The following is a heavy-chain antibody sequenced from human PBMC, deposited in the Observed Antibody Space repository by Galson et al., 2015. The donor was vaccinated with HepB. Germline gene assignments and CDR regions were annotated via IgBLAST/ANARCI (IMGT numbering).Heavy chain of an antibody. J-gene: IGHJ6*02. CDR3: ARDEGLGYNFYDGMDV. CDR2: ISSSSHYK. CDR1: GFTFSSYS. V-gene: IGHV3-21*01. Sequence: SLRLSCAASGFTFSSYSMNWVRQAPGKGLAWVSSISSSSHYKYYADSVKGRFTISRDNAKNSLYLQMNSLRAEDTAIYYCARDEGLGYNFYDGMDVWGQGTTVTVSS.